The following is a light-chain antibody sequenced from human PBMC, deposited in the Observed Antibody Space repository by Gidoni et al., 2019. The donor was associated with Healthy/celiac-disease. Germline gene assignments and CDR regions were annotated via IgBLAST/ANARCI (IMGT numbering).Light chain of an antibody. CDR1: QSVSSY. V-gene: IGKV3-11*01. CDR2: DAS. Sequence: DSVLTQSPATLSVSPGERATLSCSASQSVSSYFALYQQKPGQAPRLLIYDASNRATGIPARFSGSGSGTAFTLTISSLEPEDFAVYYCQQRSNWLLTFGGGTKVEIK. J-gene: IGKJ4*01. CDR3: QQRSNWLLT.